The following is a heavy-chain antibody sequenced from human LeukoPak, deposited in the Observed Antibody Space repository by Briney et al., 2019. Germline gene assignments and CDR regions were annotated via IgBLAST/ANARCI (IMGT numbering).Heavy chain of an antibody. D-gene: IGHD3-22*01. J-gene: IGHJ4*02. CDR2: INPQTGAT. Sequence: GASVKVSCKASGYSFTGFYIHRVRQAPGQGLEWMAWINPQTGATNYAQKFKGRITTTRDLSITTAYMEVTTLRSDDTAVYYCARGGDDSGLYFAYWGQGTLVTVSS. CDR1: GYSFTGFY. CDR3: ARGGDDSGLYFAY. V-gene: IGHV1-2*02.